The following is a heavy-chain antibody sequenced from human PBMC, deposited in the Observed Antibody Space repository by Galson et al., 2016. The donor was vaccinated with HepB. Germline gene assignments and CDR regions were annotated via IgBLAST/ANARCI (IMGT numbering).Heavy chain of an antibody. CDR2: IWYDGSST. D-gene: IGHD1-26*01. J-gene: IGHJ4*02. CDR3: ARDEYSGSYLDH. Sequence: SLRLSCAASGFTITSHAMHWVRQAPGRGLEWVAVIWYDGSSTYYADSVKGRFIISRDNSKNTLYLQMNSLRAEDTALYYCARDEYSGSYLDHWGQGTLVTVSS. CDR1: GFTITSHA. V-gene: IGHV3-33*01.